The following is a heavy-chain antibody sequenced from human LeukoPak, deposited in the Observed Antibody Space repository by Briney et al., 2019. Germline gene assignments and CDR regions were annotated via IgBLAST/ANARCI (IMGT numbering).Heavy chain of an antibody. CDR2: ISWNSGSI. V-gene: IGHV3-9*01. D-gene: IGHD6-19*01. Sequence: GRSLRLSCAGSGFIFNNYAMHWVRQPPGKGLEWVSGISWNSGSIDYADSVKGRFTISRDNAKNSLYLQMNSLRVEDTAFYYCSKDNRRHYTSGPNPDSLHWGQGALVTVSS. J-gene: IGHJ4*02. CDR1: GFIFNNYA. CDR3: SKDNRRHYTSGPNPDSLH.